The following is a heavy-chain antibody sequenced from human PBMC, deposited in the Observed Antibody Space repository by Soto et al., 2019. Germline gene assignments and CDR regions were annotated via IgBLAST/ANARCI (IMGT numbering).Heavy chain of an antibody. CDR1: GGSISSGGYY. V-gene: IGHV4-31*03. J-gene: IGHJ4*02. CDR3: ATNAPNCSGGSCDEFDY. Sequence: SETLSLTCTVSGGSISSGGYYWSWIRQHPGKGLEWIGYIYYSGSTYYNPSLKSRVTISVDTSKNQFSLKLSSVTAADTAVYYCATNAPNCSGGSCDEFDYWGQGTLVTVSS. CDR2: IYYSGST. D-gene: IGHD2-15*01.